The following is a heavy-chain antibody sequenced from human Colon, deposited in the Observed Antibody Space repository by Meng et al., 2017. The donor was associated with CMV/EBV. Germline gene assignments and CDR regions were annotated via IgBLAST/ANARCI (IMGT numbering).Heavy chain of an antibody. CDR3: AKAAIVGATTSSFDY. CDR2: ISGTGVTT. D-gene: IGHD1-26*01. Sequence: GGSLRLSCEASGFAFNDYAISWVRQAPGKGLEWVSTISGTGVTTYYADSVTGRFTTSRDNSKNTLYLQMNSLRAEDTAVYYCAKAAIVGATTSSFDYWGQGTLVTVSS. J-gene: IGHJ4*02. CDR1: GFAFNDYA. V-gene: IGHV3-23*01.